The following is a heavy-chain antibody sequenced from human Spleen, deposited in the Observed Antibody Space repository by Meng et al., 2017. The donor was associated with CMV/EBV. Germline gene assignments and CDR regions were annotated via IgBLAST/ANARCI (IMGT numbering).Heavy chain of an antibody. CDR2: IYYSGNT. CDR1: GGSISSYY. V-gene: IGHV4-59*01. CDR3: ARDADDYFDY. Sequence: SETLSLTCTVSGGSISSYYWSWLRQPPGKGLEWIGYIYYSGNTNYNPSLKSRVTLSIDTSKNQLFLKLSSVTAADTAVYYCARDADDYFDYWGQGTLVTVSS. J-gene: IGHJ4*02.